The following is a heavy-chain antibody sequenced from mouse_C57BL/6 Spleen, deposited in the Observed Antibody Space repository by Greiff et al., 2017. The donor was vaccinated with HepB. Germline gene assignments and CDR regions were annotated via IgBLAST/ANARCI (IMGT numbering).Heavy chain of an antibody. Sequence: EVKLMESGGGLVQPKGSLKLSCAASGFSFNTYAMNWVRQAPGKGLEWVARIRSKSNNYATYYADSVKDRFTISRDDSESMLYLQMNNLKTEDTAMYYCVRNDYYGRGYFDVWGTGTTVTVSS. J-gene: IGHJ1*03. V-gene: IGHV10-1*01. CDR3: VRNDYYGRGYFDV. CDR2: IRSKSNNYAT. CDR1: GFSFNTYA. D-gene: IGHD1-1*01.